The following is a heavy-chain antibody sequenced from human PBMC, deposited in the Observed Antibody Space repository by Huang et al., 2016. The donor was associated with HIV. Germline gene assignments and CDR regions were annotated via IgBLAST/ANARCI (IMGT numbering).Heavy chain of an antibody. CDR3: VRDPRIQSWLNYFDY. Sequence: EVQLVESGGGLVQPGGSLRLSCAASGFTFRSYWMHWVRQVPGKGLVWVARINSDGSSSGYADSVKGLFTISRDNAKNTVNLQMNSLRVEDTGVYYCVRDPRIQSWLNYFDYWGQGTLVSVSS. CDR2: INSDGSSS. D-gene: IGHD3-22*01. J-gene: IGHJ4*02. V-gene: IGHV3-74*01. CDR1: GFTFRSYW.